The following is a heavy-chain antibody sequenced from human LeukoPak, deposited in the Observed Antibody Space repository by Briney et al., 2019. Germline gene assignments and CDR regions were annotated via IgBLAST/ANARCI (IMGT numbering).Heavy chain of an antibody. V-gene: IGHV4-61*01. CDR3: ARDKGDYNI. CDR1: GYSISSGYY. D-gene: IGHD4-17*01. CDR2: IYYSGST. J-gene: IGHJ4*02. Sequence: SETLSLTCTVSGYSISSGYYWSWIRQPPGKGLEWIGYIYYSGSTNYNPSLKSRVTISVDTSKNQFSLKLSSVTAADTAVYYCARDKGDYNIWGQGALVTVSS.